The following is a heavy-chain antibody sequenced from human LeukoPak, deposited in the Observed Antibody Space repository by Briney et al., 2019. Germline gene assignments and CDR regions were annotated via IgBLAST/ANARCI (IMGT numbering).Heavy chain of an antibody. D-gene: IGHD5-12*01. J-gene: IGHJ4*02. CDR1: GFAFTNAC. CDR2: IRSKNNGGTT. Sequence: GGSLRLSCAASGFAFTNACMSWVRRAPGKGLEWVGRIRSKNNGGTTDYAAPVRGRFSISRDDSKSMLYLQMSSLKTEDTALYYCTTDPGYRGLYYFDYWGQGTLVTVSS. CDR3: TTDPGYRGLYYFDY. V-gene: IGHV3-15*01.